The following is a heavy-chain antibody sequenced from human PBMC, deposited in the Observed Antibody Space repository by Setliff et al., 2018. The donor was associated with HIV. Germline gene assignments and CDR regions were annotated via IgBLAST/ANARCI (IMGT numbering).Heavy chain of an antibody. CDR2: IDSGNGNT. V-gene: IGHV1-3*04. CDR1: GYTFRNYA. D-gene: IGHD3-22*01. J-gene: IGHJ4*02. CDR3: ARISGNDRGGYYYHYFGY. Sequence: ASVKVSCKASGYTFRNYAVHWVRQAPGQRLEWMGWIDSGNGNTKISPKFQDRVTTIRDTSATTVYMEVNSLRSEDTAVYYCARISGNDRGGYYYHYFGYWGQGTLVTVSS.